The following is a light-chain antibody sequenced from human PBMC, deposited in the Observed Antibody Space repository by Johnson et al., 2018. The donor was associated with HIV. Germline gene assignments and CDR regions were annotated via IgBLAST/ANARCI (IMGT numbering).Light chain of an antibody. V-gene: IGLV1-51*02. Sequence: QSVLTQPPSVSAAPGQKVTISCSGSSSNIGNNYVSWYQQLPGTAPKLLIHENNKRPSGIPDRFSGSKSGTSATLGITGLQTGDAADYYCGTWDSSLSAYVVGTGTNVTVL. J-gene: IGLJ1*01. CDR2: ENN. CDR3: GTWDSSLSAYV. CDR1: SSNIGNNY.